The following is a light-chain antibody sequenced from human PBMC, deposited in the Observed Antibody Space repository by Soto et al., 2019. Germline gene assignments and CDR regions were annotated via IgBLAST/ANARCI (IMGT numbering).Light chain of an antibody. V-gene: IGLV2-14*01. Sequence: QSALTQPASVSGSPGQSITISCTGTSSDVGAYIYVSWYQQHPGKAPKLMIYDITNRPSGVSNRFSGSKSGNTASLTISGLQAEDEADSYCVSFTTSSSDVFGTGTKLTVL. CDR1: SSDVGAYIY. CDR2: DIT. J-gene: IGLJ1*01. CDR3: VSFTTSSSDV.